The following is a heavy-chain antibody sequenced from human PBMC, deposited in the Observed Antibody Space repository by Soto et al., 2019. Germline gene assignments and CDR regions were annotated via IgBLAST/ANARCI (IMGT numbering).Heavy chain of an antibody. D-gene: IGHD6-19*01. CDR1: GFTFSTYA. CDR3: ARDRGAVAAIDY. CDR2: ISYDGINK. V-gene: IGHV3-30*09. J-gene: IGHJ4*02. Sequence: QVQLVNSGGGVVQPGRSLRLSCAASGFTFSTYAMHWVRQAPGKGLEWVAVISYDGINKYYTDSVKGRFAISRDNSKNTLYLQMNSLRAEDTAVYYCARDRGAVAAIDYWGQGTLVTVSS.